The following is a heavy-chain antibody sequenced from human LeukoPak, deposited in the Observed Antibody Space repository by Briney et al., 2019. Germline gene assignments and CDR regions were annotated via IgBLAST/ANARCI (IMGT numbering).Heavy chain of an antibody. CDR1: GYTFTSYA. CDR2: INTNTGNP. V-gene: IGHV7-4-1*02. J-gene: IGHJ4*02. D-gene: IGHD6-13*01. Sequence: ASVKVSCKASGYTFTSYAMNWVRQAPGQGLEWMGWINTNTGNPTYAQGFTGRFVFSLDTSVSTAYLQISSLKAEDTAVYYCARDTKQQLVRPNFPFDYWGQGTLVTASS. CDR3: ARDTKQQLVRPNFPFDY.